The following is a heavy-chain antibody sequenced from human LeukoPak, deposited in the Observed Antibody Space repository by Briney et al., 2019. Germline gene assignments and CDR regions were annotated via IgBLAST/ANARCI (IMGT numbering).Heavy chain of an antibody. CDR3: ARHERMVRGAPRPSYDY. CDR2: IYPGDSDT. J-gene: IGHJ4*02. Sequence: GESLKISCKGSGYSFTSYWIGWVRQMPGKGLEWMGIIYPGDSDTRYSPSFQGQVTISADKSISTAYLQWSSLKASDTAMYYCARHERMVRGAPRPSYDYWGQGTLVTVSS. CDR1: GYSFTSYW. V-gene: IGHV5-51*01. D-gene: IGHD3-10*01.